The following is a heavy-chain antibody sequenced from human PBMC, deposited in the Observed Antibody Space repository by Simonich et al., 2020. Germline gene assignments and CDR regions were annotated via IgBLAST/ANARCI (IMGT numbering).Heavy chain of an antibody. CDR2: IYYSGST. V-gene: IGHV4-59*12. CDR1: GGSISSYY. J-gene: IGHJ4*02. CDR3: ARRYYSTSFDY. Sequence: QVQLQESGPGLVKPSETLSLTCTVSGGSISSYYWSWIGQPPGKGLEWIGYIYYSGSTNYNPPLKRRVTISVDTSKNQFSLKLRSVTAADTAVYYCARRYYSTSFDYWGQGTLVTVSS. D-gene: IGHD6-6*01.